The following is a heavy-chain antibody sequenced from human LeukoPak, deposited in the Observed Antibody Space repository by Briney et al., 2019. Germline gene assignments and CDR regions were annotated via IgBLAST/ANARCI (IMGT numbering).Heavy chain of an antibody. V-gene: IGHV4-30-4*01. J-gene: IGHJ4*02. CDR3: ARCIVGPYYFDY. CDR1: GGSISSGDYY. Sequence: PSETLSLTCTVSGGSISSGDYYWRWLRQPPGKGLEWIGYIYYSGSTYYNPSLKSRVTISVDTSKNQFSLKLSSVTAADTAVYYCARCIVGPYYFDYWGQGTLVTVSS. D-gene: IGHD1-26*01. CDR2: IYYSGST.